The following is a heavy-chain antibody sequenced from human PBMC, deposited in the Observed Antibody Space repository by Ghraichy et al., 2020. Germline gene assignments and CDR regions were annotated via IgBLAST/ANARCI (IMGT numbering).Heavy chain of an antibody. D-gene: IGHD4-17*01. J-gene: IGHJ4*02. V-gene: IGHV4-4*02. CDR1: GGSMSSNNW. CDR2: ISHDGRT. Sequence: SETLSLTCAVSGGSMSSNNWWSWVRQPPGKGLEWIGEISHDGRTKFSPSLKSRVTIFVDKSKNQISLKLTSVTAADTAVFYCAQSWGYGFDYWSQGTLVTVSS. CDR3: AQSWGYGFDY.